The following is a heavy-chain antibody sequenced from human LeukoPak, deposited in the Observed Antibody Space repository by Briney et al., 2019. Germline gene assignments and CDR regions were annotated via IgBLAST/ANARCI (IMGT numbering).Heavy chain of an antibody. CDR3: ARALYHTFDY. D-gene: IGHD2-2*01. Sequence: ASVKASCKASGYTFTGYYIHWVRQAPGQGLKWMGWINPNSGGTNYAQKFQGRVTMTRDTSINTAYMELSRLRSDDTAVYYCARALYHTFDYWGQGTLVTVSS. CDR1: GYTFTGYY. V-gene: IGHV1-2*02. J-gene: IGHJ4*02. CDR2: INPNSGGT.